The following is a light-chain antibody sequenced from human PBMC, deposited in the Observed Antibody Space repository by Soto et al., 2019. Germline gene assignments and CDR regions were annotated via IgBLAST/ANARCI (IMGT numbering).Light chain of an antibody. CDR3: TSYTSSSTWV. CDR2: EVS. CDR1: SSDVGGYNY. Sequence: QSVLTQPASVSGSPGQSITISCTGTSSDVGGYNYVSWYQQHPGKAPKLMIYEVSSRPSGVSNRFSGSKSGNTASLTISGLQAEDEADYYCTSYTSSSTWVFGAGTKVTVL. V-gene: IGLV2-14*01. J-gene: IGLJ3*02.